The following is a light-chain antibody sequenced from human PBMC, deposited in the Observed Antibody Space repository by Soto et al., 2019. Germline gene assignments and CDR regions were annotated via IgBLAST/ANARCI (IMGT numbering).Light chain of an antibody. CDR1: SSDVGDYNY. CDR2: EVS. CDR3: SSNAGSNNLV. J-gene: IGLJ2*01. Sequence: QSALTQPPSASGTPGQSVTIPCTGTSSDVGDYNYVSWYQQHPGKAPKLMIYEVSRRPSGVPDRFSGSKSGNTASLTVSGLQAEDEADYYCSSNAGSNNLVFGGGIKLTVL. V-gene: IGLV2-8*01.